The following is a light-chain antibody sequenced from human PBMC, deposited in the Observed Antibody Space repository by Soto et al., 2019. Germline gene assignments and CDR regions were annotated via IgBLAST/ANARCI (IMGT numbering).Light chain of an antibody. J-gene: IGKJ1*01. CDR1: QNVSTF. CDR2: GAS. V-gene: IGKV3-11*01. Sequence: EVVLTQSPATLSLSQGERATLSCRASQNVSTFLDCYQQKPGQAPRLLIYGASNRATGIPARFSGSGSGTDFTLTISSLEPEDFAVYYCQQHSHWPPWTFGQGTRVEIK. CDR3: QQHSHWPPWT.